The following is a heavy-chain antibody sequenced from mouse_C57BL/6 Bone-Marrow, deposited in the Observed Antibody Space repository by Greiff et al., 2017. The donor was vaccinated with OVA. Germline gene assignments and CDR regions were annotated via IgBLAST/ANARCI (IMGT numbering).Heavy chain of an antibody. D-gene: IGHD2-1*01. J-gene: IGHJ2*01. V-gene: IGHV14-4*01. Sequence: EVKLMESGAELVRPGASVKLSCTASGFNIKDDYMHWVKQRPEQGLEWIGWIDPENGDTEYASKIQGKATITADTSSNTDYLQLSRLKTEDTAVYYCTTYGNCDYWGQGTTLTVSS. CDR2: IDPENGDT. CDR3: TTYGNCDY. CDR1: GFNIKDDY.